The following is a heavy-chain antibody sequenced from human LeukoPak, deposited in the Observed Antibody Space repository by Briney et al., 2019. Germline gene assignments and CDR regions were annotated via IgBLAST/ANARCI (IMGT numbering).Heavy chain of an antibody. J-gene: IGHJ5*02. Sequence: PGGSLRLSCAASRFTVSSTYMTWVRQAPGKGLEWVSVIYSGGGTSYADSVKGRFTISRDNSQNTLYLQMNSLRDEDTAVYYCARKSDYDSSGYHNWFDLWGQGTLVTVSS. CDR1: RFTVSSTY. V-gene: IGHV3-66*01. CDR2: IYSGGGT. CDR3: ARKSDYDSSGYHNWFDL. D-gene: IGHD3-22*01.